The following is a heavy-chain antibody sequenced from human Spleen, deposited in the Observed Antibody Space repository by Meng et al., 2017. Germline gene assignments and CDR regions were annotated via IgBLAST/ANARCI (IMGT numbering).Heavy chain of an antibody. D-gene: IGHD4-17*01. CDR3: ARDKTTVTTFVSYYYGLDV. CDR2: INHSGST. CDR1: GGSFSGYY. V-gene: IGHV4-34*01. J-gene: IGHJ6*02. Sequence: QVQLQLGCGGLLKPSETLSLTCAVYGGSFSGYYWSWIRQPPGKGLEWIGEINHSGSTNHNPSLKSRVTISVDTSKNQFSLKVSSVTAADTAVYYCARDKTTVTTFVSYYYGLDVWGQGTTVTVSS.